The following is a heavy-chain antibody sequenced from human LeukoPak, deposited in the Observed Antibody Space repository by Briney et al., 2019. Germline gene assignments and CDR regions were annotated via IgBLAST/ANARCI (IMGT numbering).Heavy chain of an antibody. CDR1: GGSFSGYY. CDR2: INHSGST. CDR3: ASSSVYAIHSHYYMDV. J-gene: IGHJ6*03. V-gene: IGHV4-34*01. Sequence: SETLSLTCAVYGGSFSGYYWSWLRQPPGKGLEWVGEINHSGSTNYTPSPKRLITISVDSSKNQFSLKLSSVTAADTAVYYCASSSVYAIHSHYYMDVWGKGTTVTVSS. D-gene: IGHD2-8*01.